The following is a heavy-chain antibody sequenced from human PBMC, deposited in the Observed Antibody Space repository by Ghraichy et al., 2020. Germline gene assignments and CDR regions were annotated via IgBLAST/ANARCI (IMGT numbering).Heavy chain of an antibody. V-gene: IGHV3-64D*06. CDR1: GFTFSSYP. CDR3: VKDHIWNDEAYLDY. Sequence: GESLRLSCSASGFTFSSYPMHWVRQPPGKGLEYVSSISSNGSNTYYADSVKGKFTISRDNSKNTLYLQMSSLRAEDTAVYYCVKDHIWNDEAYLDYWGQGALVTVSS. J-gene: IGHJ4*02. D-gene: IGHD1-1*01. CDR2: ISSNGSNT.